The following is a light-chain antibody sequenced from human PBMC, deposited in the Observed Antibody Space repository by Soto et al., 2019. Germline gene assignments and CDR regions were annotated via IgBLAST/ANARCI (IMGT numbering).Light chain of an antibody. V-gene: IGKV3-15*01. CDR1: QSVSSN. J-gene: IGKJ1*01. CDR3: QQYNNWPPDRT. Sequence: EIVMTQSPATLSVSPGERATLSCRASQSVSSNLAWYQQKPGQAPRLLIYGASTRATGIPARFSGSGSGTEFPLTISSLQSEDVAIYFCQQYNNWPPDRTFGQGTKVEIK. CDR2: GAS.